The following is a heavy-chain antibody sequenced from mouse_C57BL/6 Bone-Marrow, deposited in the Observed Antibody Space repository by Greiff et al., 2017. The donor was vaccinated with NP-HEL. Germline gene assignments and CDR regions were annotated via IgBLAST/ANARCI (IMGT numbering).Heavy chain of an antibody. D-gene: IGHD2-5*01. J-gene: IGHJ2*01. V-gene: IGHV1-19*01. CDR1: GYTFTDYY. Sequence: EVQLQQSGPVLVKPGASVKMSCKASGYTFTDYYMNWVKQSHGKSLEWIGVINPYNGGTSYNQKFKGKATLTVDKSSSTAYMELNSLTSEDSAVYYCARLDSNLDYWGQGTTLTVSS. CDR2: INPYNGGT. CDR3: ARLDSNLDY.